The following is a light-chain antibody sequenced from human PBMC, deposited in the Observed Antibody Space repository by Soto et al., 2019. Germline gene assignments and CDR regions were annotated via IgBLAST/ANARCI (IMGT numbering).Light chain of an antibody. CDR3: QQYNSDPRT. Sequence: DIQMTQYPSTLSASVGDRVTITCRASQSISSWLAWYQQKPGKAPKLLIYKASSLESGVPSRFSGSGSGTEFTLTISSLQPDDFATYYCQQYNSDPRTFGQGTKVEIK. CDR1: QSISSW. J-gene: IGKJ1*01. V-gene: IGKV1-5*03. CDR2: KAS.